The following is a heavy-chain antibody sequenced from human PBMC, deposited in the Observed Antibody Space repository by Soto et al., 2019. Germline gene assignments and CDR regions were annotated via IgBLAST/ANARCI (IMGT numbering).Heavy chain of an antibody. CDR3: AHRRGYYTIFDY. J-gene: IGHJ4*02. CDR1: GFSLSTSGVG. CDR2: IYWYDDK. Sequence: QITLKESGPTLVKPTQTLTLTCTFSGFSLSTSGVGVGWIRQPPGKALEWLALIYWYDDKRYSPSLKSRLTITTDTSKNQVVLTMTNMDPVDTATYYCAHRRGYYTIFDYWGQGTLVTVSS. V-gene: IGHV2-5*01. D-gene: IGHD3-22*01.